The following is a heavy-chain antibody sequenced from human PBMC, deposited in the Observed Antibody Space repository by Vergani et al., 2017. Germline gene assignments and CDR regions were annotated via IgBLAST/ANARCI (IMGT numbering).Heavy chain of an antibody. Sequence: QVQLVQSGAEVKKPGASVKVSCKASGYTFTGYYMHWVRQAPGQGLEWMGWINPNSGGTNYAQKFQGRVTMTRDTSISPAYMELSRLRSDDTAVYYCARPHCSGGSGYWFDPWGQGTLVTVSS. CDR2: INPNSGGT. D-gene: IGHD2-15*01. CDR1: GYTFTGYY. V-gene: IGHV1-2*02. CDR3: ARPHCSGGSGYWFDP. J-gene: IGHJ5*02.